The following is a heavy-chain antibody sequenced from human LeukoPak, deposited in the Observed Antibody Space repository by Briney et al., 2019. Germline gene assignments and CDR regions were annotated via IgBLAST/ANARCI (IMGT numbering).Heavy chain of an antibody. D-gene: IGHD3-9*01. CDR2: IYTGGST. V-gene: IGHV4-4*07. CDR3: ARDRGRLRYFDTFDY. J-gene: IGHJ4*02. Sequence: SETLSLTCTVSGGSISSYYWSWIRQPAGKGLEWIGRIYTGGSTNYNPSLKSRVTMSVDTSKNQFSLKLSSVTAADTAVYYCARDRGRLRYFDTFDYWGQGTLVTVSS. CDR1: GGSISSYY.